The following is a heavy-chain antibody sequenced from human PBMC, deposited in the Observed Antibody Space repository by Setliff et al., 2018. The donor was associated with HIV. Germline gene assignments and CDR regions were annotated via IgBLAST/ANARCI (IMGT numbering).Heavy chain of an antibody. CDR3: TRDMASGGYYFDY. Sequence: GGSLRLSCAASGFTFSSYAMSWVRQAPGKGLEWVGFIRSKAYGGTTEYAASVKGRFTISRDDSKSIAYLQMNSLKTEDTAVYYCTRDMASGGYYFDYWGQGTLVTVSS. D-gene: IGHD2-15*01. CDR1: GFTFSSYA. CDR2: IRSKAYGGTT. V-gene: IGHV3-49*04. J-gene: IGHJ4*02.